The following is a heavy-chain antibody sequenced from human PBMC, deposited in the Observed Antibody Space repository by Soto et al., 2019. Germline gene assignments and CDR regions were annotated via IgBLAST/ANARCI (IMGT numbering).Heavy chain of an antibody. CDR2: ISSSSSYI. V-gene: IGHV3-21*01. J-gene: IGHJ6*02. Sequence: GGSLRLSCAASGFTFITYSMNWVRQAPWKGLEWVSSISSSSSYIYYADSVKGRFTISRDNAKNSLYLQMNSLRAEDTAVYYCARYDSSGYYWPYYYYGMDVWGQGTTVTVS. CDR3: ARYDSSGYYWPYYYYGMDV. D-gene: IGHD3-22*01. CDR1: GFTFITYS.